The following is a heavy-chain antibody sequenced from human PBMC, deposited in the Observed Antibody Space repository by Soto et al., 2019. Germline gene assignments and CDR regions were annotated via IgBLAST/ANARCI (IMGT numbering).Heavy chain of an antibody. V-gene: IGHV3-21*01. J-gene: IGHJ6*02. CDR3: ARNESSNIYGMDV. D-gene: IGHD6-6*01. CDR2: ISSSSFSI. CDR1: GFTFSSYS. Sequence: EVQLVESGGGLVKPGGPLRLPCAASGFTFSSYSMNWVPQAPGKGLEWVSSISSSSFSINYADSVKGRFSISRDNAQNSLHLQMNNLRAEDTAVYYCARNESSNIYGMDVWGQGTTVTVSS.